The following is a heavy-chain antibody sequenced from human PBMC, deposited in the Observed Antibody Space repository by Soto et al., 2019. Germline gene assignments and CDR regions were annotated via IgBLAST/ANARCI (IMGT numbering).Heavy chain of an antibody. CDR2: IYPGDSDT. CDR3: ARSVVAATPPPYYYYGMDV. V-gene: IGHV5-51*01. D-gene: IGHD2-15*01. CDR1: GYSFTSYW. J-gene: IGHJ6*02. Sequence: GESLKISCKGSGYSFTSYWIGWVRQMPGKGLEWMGIIYPGDSDTGYSPSFQGQVTISADKSISTAYLQWSSLKASDTAMYYCARSVVAATPPPYYYYGMDVWGQGTTVTVSS.